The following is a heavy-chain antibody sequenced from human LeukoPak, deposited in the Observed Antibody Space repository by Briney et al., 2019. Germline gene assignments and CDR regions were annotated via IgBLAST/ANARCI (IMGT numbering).Heavy chain of an antibody. V-gene: IGHV1-2*06. CDR2: INPNSGGT. CDR3: ATLRFLEWLPAFDI. D-gene: IGHD3-3*01. J-gene: IGHJ3*02. Sequence: GASVKVSCKASGYTFTGYYMHWVRQAPGQGLEWMGRINPNSGGTNYAQKFQGRVTMTRDTSISTAYMELSRLRSDDTAVYYCATLRFLEWLPAFDIWGQGTMVTVSS. CDR1: GYTFTGYY.